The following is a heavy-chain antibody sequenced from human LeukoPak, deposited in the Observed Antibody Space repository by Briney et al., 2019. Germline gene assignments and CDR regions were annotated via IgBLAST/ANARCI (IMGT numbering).Heavy chain of an antibody. CDR1: GFTFSTYG. CDR2: IYSGGTT. V-gene: IGHV3-53*04. D-gene: IGHD5-18*01. CDR3: ARVDTVMAYYFDL. J-gene: IGHJ4*02. Sequence: GESLKISCAASGFTFSTYGMHWVRQAPGKGLEWVSTIYSGGTTYYADSVMGRFTISRHNSRNTLYLQMNSLRAEDTAVYYCARVDTVMAYYFDLWGQGTLVTVSS.